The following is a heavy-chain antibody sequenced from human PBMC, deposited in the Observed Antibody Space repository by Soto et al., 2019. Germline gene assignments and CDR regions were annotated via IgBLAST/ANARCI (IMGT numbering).Heavy chain of an antibody. Sequence: SVKVSCKASGGTFSSYTISWVRQAPGQGLEWMGRIIPILGIANYAQKFQGRVTITADKSTSTACMELSSLRSEDTAVYYCARETNMGVVPAAMGDWFDPWGQGTLVTVAS. D-gene: IGHD2-2*01. CDR2: IIPILGIA. CDR3: ARETNMGVVPAAMGDWFDP. CDR1: GGTFSSYT. V-gene: IGHV1-69*04. J-gene: IGHJ5*02.